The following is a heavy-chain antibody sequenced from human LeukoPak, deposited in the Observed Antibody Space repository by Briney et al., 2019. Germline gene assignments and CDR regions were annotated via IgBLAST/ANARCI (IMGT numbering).Heavy chain of an antibody. CDR2: ISSSGSTI. D-gene: IGHD6-13*01. CDR3: ARGTHNSSSWFYYYYYMDV. CDR1: GFTFSSYE. V-gene: IGHV3-48*03. Sequence: PGGSLRLSCAASGFTFSSYEMNWVRQAPGKGLEWVSYISSSGSTIYYADSVKGRFTISRDNAKNSLYLQMNSLRAEDTAVYYCARGTHNSSSWFYYYYYMDVWGKGTTVTISS. J-gene: IGHJ6*03.